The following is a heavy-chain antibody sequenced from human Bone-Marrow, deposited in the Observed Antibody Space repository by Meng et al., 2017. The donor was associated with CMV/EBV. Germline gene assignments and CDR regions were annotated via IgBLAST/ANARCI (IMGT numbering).Heavy chain of an antibody. D-gene: IGHD3-3*01. CDR3: ARGGVLRFLEWLATGDAFDI. Sequence: ASVKVSCKASGYTFTSHGINWVRQAPGQGLEWMGWISAYNGNTNYAQKLQGRVTMTTDTSTSTAYMELRSLRSDDTAVYYCARGGVLRFLEWLATGDAFDIWGQGTMVTVSS. CDR2: ISAYNGNT. V-gene: IGHV1-18*01. J-gene: IGHJ3*02. CDR1: GYTFTSHG.